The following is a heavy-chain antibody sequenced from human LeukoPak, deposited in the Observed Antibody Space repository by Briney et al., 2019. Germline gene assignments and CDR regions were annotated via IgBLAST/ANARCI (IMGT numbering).Heavy chain of an antibody. CDR1: GFTFSSYS. CDR2: ISSSSSTI. J-gene: IGHJ3*02. D-gene: IGHD4-23*01. V-gene: IGHV3-48*01. CDR3: ARDRGGNDAFDI. Sequence: PGGSLRLSCAASGFTFSSYSMNWVRQAPGKGLEWVSYISSSSSTIYYADSVKGRFTISRDNAKNSLYLQMNSLRAEDTAVYYCARDRGGNDAFDIWGRGTMVTVSS.